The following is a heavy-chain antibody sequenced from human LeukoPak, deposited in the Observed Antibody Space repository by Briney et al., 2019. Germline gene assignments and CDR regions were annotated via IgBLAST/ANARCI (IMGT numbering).Heavy chain of an antibody. CDR2: IIPIFGTA. CDR3: ARVADLGYYMDV. D-gene: IGHD3-3*01. CDR1: GGTFSSYA. V-gene: IGHV1-69*05. J-gene: IGHJ6*03. Sequence: ASVKVSCKASGGTFSSYAISWVRQAPGQGLEWMGGIIPIFGTANYARKFQGRVTITTDESTSTAYMELSSLRSEDTAVYYCARVADLGYYMDVWGKGTTVTVSS.